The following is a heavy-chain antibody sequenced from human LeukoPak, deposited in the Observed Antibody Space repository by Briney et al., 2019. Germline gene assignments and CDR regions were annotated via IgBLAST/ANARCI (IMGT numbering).Heavy chain of an antibody. D-gene: IGHD1-1*01. V-gene: IGHV1-2*02. CDR1: GYTYTDYY. CDR2: INPKSGST. CDR3: ARDGQGSGKTYDY. J-gene: IGHJ4*02. Sequence: VASVTDSRKASGYTYTDYYRHWVRPAPGQGLEWMGWINPKSGSTNYAQQYQGGVTMTRDTSIRTAYMELSSLRPDDTAVYFCARDGQGSGKTYDYWGQGTLVTVSS.